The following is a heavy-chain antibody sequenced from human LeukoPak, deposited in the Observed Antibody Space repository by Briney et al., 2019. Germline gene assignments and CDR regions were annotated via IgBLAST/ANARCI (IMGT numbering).Heavy chain of an antibody. CDR3: ASDPTLSISARSYRGCLDL. V-gene: IGHV1-2*02. CDR2: INPNSGGT. D-gene: IGHD6-6*01. J-gene: IGHJ5*02. CDR1: GYTFTDYY. Sequence: ASVKVSCKVSGYTFTDYYMHWVRQAPGEGLEWMGWINPNSGGTNYAQKFQGRVTMTRDTSITTAYMELSRLRSDDTAVYYCASDPTLSISARSYRGCLDLCGQGNLAIVTA.